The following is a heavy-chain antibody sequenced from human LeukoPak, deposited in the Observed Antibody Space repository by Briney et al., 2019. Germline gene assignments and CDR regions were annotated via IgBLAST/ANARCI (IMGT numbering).Heavy chain of an antibody. J-gene: IGHJ4*02. Sequence: GASVKVSCKASGYTFTSYAMHWVRQAPGQRLEWMGWINAGNGNTKYSQKFQGRVTITRDTSASTAYMELSSLRSEDTAVYYCARGLLQTLVGATWDYWGQGTLVTVSS. D-gene: IGHD1-26*01. CDR3: ARGLLQTLVGATWDY. V-gene: IGHV1-3*01. CDR2: INAGNGNT. CDR1: GYTFTSYA.